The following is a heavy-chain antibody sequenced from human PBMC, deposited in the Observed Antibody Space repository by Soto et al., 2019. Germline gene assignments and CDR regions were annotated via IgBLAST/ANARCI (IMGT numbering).Heavy chain of an antibody. CDR3: ARDLRGFCNDTGCYARAY. V-gene: IGHV1-18*01. CDR2: ISPYNGNT. D-gene: IGHD2-15*01. Sequence: QVQLVQSGAEVKKPGASVKVSCKASGYTFTTYGVSWVRQAPGQGLEWMGWISPYNGNTTYAQNLQGRVTMTTDTYPSTAHKALRSLRSDATALYYCARDLRGFCNDTGCYARAYWGRGTLVTASP. J-gene: IGHJ4*02. CDR1: GYTFTTYG.